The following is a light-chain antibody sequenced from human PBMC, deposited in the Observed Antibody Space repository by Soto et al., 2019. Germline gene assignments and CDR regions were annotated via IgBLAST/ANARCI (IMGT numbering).Light chain of an antibody. Sequence: QSVLTQPRSVSGSPGQSVTISCTGTSNDVGGYNYVSRYQQHPGKAPKLMIYDVSKRPSGVPDRFSGSKSGNTASLTISGLRAEDEADYYCCSYAGSYTFDVFGTGTKVTVL. CDR2: DVS. CDR1: SNDVGGYNY. J-gene: IGLJ1*01. V-gene: IGLV2-11*01. CDR3: CSYAGSYTFDV.